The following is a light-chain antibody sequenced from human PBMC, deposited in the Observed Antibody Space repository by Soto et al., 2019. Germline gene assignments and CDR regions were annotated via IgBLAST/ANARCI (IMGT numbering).Light chain of an antibody. CDR1: QSVGGY. Sequence: IVLTQSPATLSLSPWERATLSCRASQSVGGYLAWYQQRPGQAPRLLIYDTSNRATGIPARFSGNGSGTEFTLTISSLQSEDFAVYYCQHYNNWPPWTFGRGTKVDIK. J-gene: IGKJ1*01. CDR2: DTS. V-gene: IGKV3-11*01. CDR3: QHYNNWPPWT.